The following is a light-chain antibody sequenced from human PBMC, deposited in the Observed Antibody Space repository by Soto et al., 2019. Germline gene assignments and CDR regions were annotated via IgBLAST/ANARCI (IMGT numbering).Light chain of an antibody. CDR1: SGSVSTSYY. V-gene: IGLV8-61*01. CDR3: VLYMGSGIWV. J-gene: IGLJ3*02. Sequence: QTVVTQEPSFSVSPGRTVTLTCGLSSGSVSTSYYPSWYQQTPGQAPRTLSYSTNSRSSGVPDRFSGSILGNKAALTITGVQADDESDYYCVLYMGSGIWVFGGGTKLTVL. CDR2: STN.